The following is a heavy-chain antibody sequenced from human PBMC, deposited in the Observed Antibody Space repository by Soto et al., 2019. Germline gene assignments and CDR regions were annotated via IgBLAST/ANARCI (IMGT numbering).Heavy chain of an antibody. V-gene: IGHV3-23*01. J-gene: IGHJ4*02. CDR1: GFTFSSQA. CDR3: AKNWDTTSSSSSH. CDR2: ISGTGGST. D-gene: IGHD6-6*01. Sequence: GGSMRLSCAASGFTFSSQAMTWVRQVPGKGLEWVSAISGTGGSTYYADSVKGRFTISRDNSKNTLYLQMISLRAEDTAVYYCAKNWDTTSSSSSHWGQGTLVTVSS.